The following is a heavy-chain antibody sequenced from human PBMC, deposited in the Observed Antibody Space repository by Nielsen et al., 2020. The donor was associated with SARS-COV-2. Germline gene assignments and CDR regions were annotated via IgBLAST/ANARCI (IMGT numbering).Heavy chain of an antibody. CDR3: ARRDSSGPGWFDP. CDR1: GYLFTNYW. Sequence: GESLKISCQASGYLFTNYWIGWVRQMPGKGLEWMGSIYPGDSDTRYSPSFQGQVTISVDKSINTAFVQWSSLKASDTAMYYCARRDSSGPGWFDPWGQGTLVTVSS. V-gene: IGHV5-51*01. D-gene: IGHD6-19*01. CDR2: IYPGDSDT. J-gene: IGHJ5*02.